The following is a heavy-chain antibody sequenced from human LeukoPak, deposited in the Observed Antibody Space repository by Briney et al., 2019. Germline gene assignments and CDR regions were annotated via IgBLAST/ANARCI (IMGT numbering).Heavy chain of an antibody. CDR1: GYSISSGYY. CDR2: IYHSGST. D-gene: IGHD1-26*01. CDR3: ARVGATIVGATDY. V-gene: IGHV4-38-2*02. J-gene: IGHJ4*02. Sequence: SETLSLTCTVSGYSISSGYYWGWIRQPPGKGLEWIGSIYHSGSTYYNPSLKSRVTISVDTSKNQFSLKLSSVTAADTAVYYCARVGATIVGATDYWGQGTLVTVSS.